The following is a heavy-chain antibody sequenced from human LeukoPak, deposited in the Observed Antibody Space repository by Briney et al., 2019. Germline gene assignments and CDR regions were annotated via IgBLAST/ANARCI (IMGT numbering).Heavy chain of an antibody. CDR3: ARALGIADAFDI. J-gene: IGHJ3*02. CDR2: ISGSGATT. D-gene: IGHD1-14*01. CDR1: GFTFSTYA. V-gene: IGHV3-23*01. Sequence: GGSLRLSCAASGFTFSTYAMSWVRQAPGKGLEWVSSISGSGATTYYADSVKGRFTISRDSSKNTLYLQMNSLRAEDTAVYYCARALGIADAFDIWGQGTMVTVSS.